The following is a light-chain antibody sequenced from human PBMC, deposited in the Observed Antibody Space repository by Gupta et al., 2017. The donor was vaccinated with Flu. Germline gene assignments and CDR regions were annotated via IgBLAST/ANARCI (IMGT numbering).Light chain of an antibody. J-gene: IGKJ1*01. CDR3: QQSYSTPRT. Sequence: DIQMTQSPSSLSASVGDRVTITCRASQNISSSLNWYQQKPGQAPKLLIYAASSLKSGVPSSFSGSGSGTDFTLTISSLQPEDFATYYCQQSYSTPRTFGQGTKVEIK. V-gene: IGKV1-39*01. CDR1: QNISSS. CDR2: AAS.